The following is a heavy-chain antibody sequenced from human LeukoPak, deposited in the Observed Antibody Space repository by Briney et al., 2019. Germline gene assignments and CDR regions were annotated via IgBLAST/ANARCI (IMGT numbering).Heavy chain of an antibody. J-gene: IGHJ5*02. CDR2: IYYSGST. CDR1: GGSISSSSYY. CDR3: ARGCQLELRWYNWLDP. Sequence: SETLSLTCTVSGGSISSSSYYWGWIRQPPGKGLEWIGSIYYSGSTYYNPSLKSRVTISVDTSKNQFSLKLSSVTAADTAVYYCARGCQLELRWYNWLDPWGQGTLVTVSS. D-gene: IGHD1-7*01. V-gene: IGHV4-39*01.